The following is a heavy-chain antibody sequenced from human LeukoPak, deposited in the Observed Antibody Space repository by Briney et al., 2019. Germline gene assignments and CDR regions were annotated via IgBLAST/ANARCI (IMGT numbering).Heavy chain of an antibody. V-gene: IGHV4-59*01. J-gene: IGHJ3*02. CDR3: ARLDYDILTGPLDAFDI. D-gene: IGHD3-9*01. CDR2: IYYSGST. Sequence: SETQSLTCTVSGGSISSYYWSWIRQPPGKGLEWIGYIYYSGSTNYNPSLESRVTISVDTSKNQFSLKLSSVTAADTAVYYCARLDYDILTGPLDAFDIWGQGTMVTVSS. CDR1: GGSISSYY.